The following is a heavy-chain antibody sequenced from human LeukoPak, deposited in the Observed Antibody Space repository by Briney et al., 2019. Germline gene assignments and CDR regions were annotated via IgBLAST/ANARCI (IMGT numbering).Heavy chain of an antibody. D-gene: IGHD6-6*01. CDR2: IYYSGST. J-gene: IGHJ2*01. CDR1: GGSISSSSYY. CDR3: ARHEIIAARPGYFDL. Sequence: SETLSLTCTVSGGSISSSSYYWGWIRQPPGKGLEWIGSIYYSGSTYYNPSLKSRVTISVDTSKNQFSLKLRSVTAADTAVYYCARHEIIAARPGYFDLWGRGTLVTVSS. V-gene: IGHV4-39*01.